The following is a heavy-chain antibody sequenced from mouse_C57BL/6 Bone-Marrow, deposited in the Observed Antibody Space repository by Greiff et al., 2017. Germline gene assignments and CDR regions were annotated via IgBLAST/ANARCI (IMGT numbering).Heavy chain of an antibody. CDR2: IDPSDSYT. V-gene: IGHV1-50*01. D-gene: IGHD2-4*01. CDR1: GYTFTSYW. J-gene: IGHJ4*01. CDR3: ASIYYDYEKDIDY. Sequence: QVQLQQPGAELVKPGASVKLSCKASGYTFTSYWMQWVKQRPGQGLEWIGDIDPSDSYTNYNQKFKGKATLTVDTSSSTAYMELSRLTSEDSAVYYCASIYYDYEKDIDYWGQGTSVTVSS.